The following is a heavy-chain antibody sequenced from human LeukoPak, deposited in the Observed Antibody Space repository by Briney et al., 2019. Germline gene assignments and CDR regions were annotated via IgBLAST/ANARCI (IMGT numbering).Heavy chain of an antibody. CDR1: GFAVSSNY. Sequence: PGGSLRLSCAASGFAVSSNYMNWVRQAPGKGLEWLSVFYSGGSTDYADSVRGRFTMSRDNSKNTLYLQMNSLRAEDTAVYYCARDGSARFLEWLSKSYYYYMDVWGKGTTVTVSS. J-gene: IGHJ6*03. D-gene: IGHD3-3*01. CDR3: ARDGSARFLEWLSKSYYYYMDV. CDR2: FYSGGST. V-gene: IGHV3-66*01.